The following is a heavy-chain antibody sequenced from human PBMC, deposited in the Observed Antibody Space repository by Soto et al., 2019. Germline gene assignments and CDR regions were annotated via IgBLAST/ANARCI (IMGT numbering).Heavy chain of an antibody. J-gene: IGHJ4*02. CDR3: ARHLSQRGYSYGFDY. Sequence: QVQLVQSGAEVKKPGSSVKVSCKASGGTFSIYGISWVRQAPGQGLEWMGGIIPMFGTGSYAQKFQGRVTITADESTTTVNMDLSSLGAEDTAVYYCARHLSQRGYSYGFDYWGQGTLVSVSS. CDR2: IIPMFGTG. V-gene: IGHV1-69*01. CDR1: GGTFSIYG. D-gene: IGHD5-18*01.